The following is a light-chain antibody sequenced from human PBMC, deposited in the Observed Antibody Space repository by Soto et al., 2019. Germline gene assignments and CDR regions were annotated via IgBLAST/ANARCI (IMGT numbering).Light chain of an antibody. CDR1: QSVSSTY. V-gene: IGKV3-20*01. CDR2: AAS. Sequence: EMVLTQSPDTLSLFPGERATLSCRASQSVSSTYLARYQQKPGQAPRPLISAASSRATGTPDGFSGIGCGTDFTLTISRLEPEDVAVYYCQQYGSSRWTVGQGTKVEIK. CDR3: QQYGSSRWT. J-gene: IGKJ1*01.